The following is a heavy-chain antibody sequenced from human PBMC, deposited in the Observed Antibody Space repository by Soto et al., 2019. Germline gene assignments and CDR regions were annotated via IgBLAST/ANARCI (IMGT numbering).Heavy chain of an antibody. Sequence: QVQLQESGPGLVKPSGTLSLTCAVSGDSIGSSNWWSWVRQPPGKGLEWIGEIYHSGATNYSPSLKRRVTISLDKSNNQFSLKLNSVTAADTALYYCAGSTVGIVGATLYDYWGQGTLVTVSS. CDR1: GDSIGSSNW. CDR2: IYHSGAT. D-gene: IGHD1-26*01. J-gene: IGHJ4*02. V-gene: IGHV4-4*02. CDR3: AGSTVGIVGATLYDY.